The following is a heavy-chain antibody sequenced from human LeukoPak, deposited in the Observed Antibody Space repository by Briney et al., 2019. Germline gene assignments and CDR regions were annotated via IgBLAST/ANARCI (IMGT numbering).Heavy chain of an antibody. CDR2: NYPGDSDT. Sequence: GESLEISCKGSGYSFTSYWIGWVRQMPGKGLEWMGINYPGDSDTRYSPSFQGQVTISADKSISTAYLQWSSLKASDTAMYYCTRHSSRDGYRWPDYWGQGTLVTVSS. V-gene: IGHV5-51*01. CDR3: TRHSSRDGYRWPDY. J-gene: IGHJ4*02. CDR1: GYSFTSYW. D-gene: IGHD5-24*01.